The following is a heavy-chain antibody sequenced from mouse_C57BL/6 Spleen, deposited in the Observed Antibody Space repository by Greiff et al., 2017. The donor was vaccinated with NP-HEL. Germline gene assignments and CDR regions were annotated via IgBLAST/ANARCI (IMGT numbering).Heavy chain of an antibody. CDR3: ARDYGSSRDY. V-gene: IGHV1-42*01. Sequence: EVQLQQSGPELVKPGASVKISCKASGYSFTGYYMNWVKQSPEKSLEWIGEINPSTGGTTYNQKFKAKATLTVDKSSSTAYMKLKSLTSEDSAVYYCARDYGSSRDYWGQGTTLTVSS. CDR1: GYSFTGYY. CDR2: INPSTGGT. J-gene: IGHJ2*01. D-gene: IGHD1-1*01.